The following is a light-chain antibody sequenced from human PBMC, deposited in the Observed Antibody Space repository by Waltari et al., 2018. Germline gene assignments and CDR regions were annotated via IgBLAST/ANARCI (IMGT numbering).Light chain of an antibody. CDR2: AAS. J-gene: IGKJ5*01. V-gene: IGKV1-39*01. CDR3: QQSHTIPVT. Sequence: DIQMTQSPSSLSASVGDRVTITCRASQSISRYLSWYQHKPGKAPKLLIYAASNLQAGVPSRFTGVGSGTDFTLTISSLQPEDFATYYCQQSHTIPVTFGQGTRLDSK. CDR1: QSISRY.